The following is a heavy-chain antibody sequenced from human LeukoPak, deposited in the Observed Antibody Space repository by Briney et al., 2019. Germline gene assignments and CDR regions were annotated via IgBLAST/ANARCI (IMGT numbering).Heavy chain of an antibody. V-gene: IGHV1-69*04. Sequence: SVKVSCKASGGTFSSYAISWVRQAPGQGLEWMGRIIPILGIANYAQKFQGRVTITADKSTSTAYMGLSSLRSEDTAVYYCARDHGYYDSSGPLLDVWGQGTTVTVSS. CDR1: GGTFSSYA. CDR2: IIPILGIA. CDR3: ARDHGYYDSSGPLLDV. J-gene: IGHJ6*02. D-gene: IGHD3-22*01.